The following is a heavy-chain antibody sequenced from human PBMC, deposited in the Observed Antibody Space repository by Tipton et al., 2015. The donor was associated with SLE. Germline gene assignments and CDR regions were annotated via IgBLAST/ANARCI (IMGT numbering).Heavy chain of an antibody. Sequence: TLSLTCTVSGGSISSFYWSWFRQPPGKGLEWIGYIYYSGSTNYNPSLNSRVTISVDRPRDQFSLKLTSVTAAATAMYYCARVYFDSIVARAFDIRGQGTLVTVSS. J-gene: IGHJ3*02. CDR1: GGSISSFY. V-gene: IGHV4-59*01. CDR2: IYYSGST. CDR3: ARVYFDSIVARAFDI. D-gene: IGHD3-22*01.